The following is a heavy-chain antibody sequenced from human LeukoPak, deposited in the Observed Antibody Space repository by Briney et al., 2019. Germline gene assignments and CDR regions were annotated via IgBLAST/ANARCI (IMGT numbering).Heavy chain of an antibody. CDR2: ISATGDT. V-gene: IGHV3-13*04. CDR1: GFSLSSHD. D-gene: IGHD5-24*01. J-gene: IGHJ4*02. CDR3: ARDARLEMATISGLDY. Sequence: GGSLRLSCAASGFSLSSHDMHWVRQVTGKGLEWVSGISATGDTYYLGFVKGRFTISRENAKNALHLQMNSLRAGDTAVYYCARDARLEMATISGLDYWGQGTLVTVSS.